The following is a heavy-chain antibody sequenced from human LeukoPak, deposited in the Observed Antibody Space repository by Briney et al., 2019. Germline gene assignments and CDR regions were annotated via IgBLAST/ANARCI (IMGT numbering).Heavy chain of an antibody. CDR1: GFTFSSYE. D-gene: IGHD2-2*01. J-gene: IGHJ3*02. CDR2: ISSSGSTI. CDR3: AKDFIPYGSPSAFDI. Sequence: SGGSLRLSCAASGFTFSSYEMNWVRQAPGKGLEWVSYISSSGSTIYYADSVKGRFTISRDNSKNTLYLQMNSLRAEDTAVYYCAKDFIPYGSPSAFDIWGQGTMVTVSS. V-gene: IGHV3-48*03.